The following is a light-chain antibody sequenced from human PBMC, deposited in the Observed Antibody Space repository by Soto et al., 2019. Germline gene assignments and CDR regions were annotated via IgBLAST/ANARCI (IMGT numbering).Light chain of an antibody. CDR3: QQYGSSPPIT. J-gene: IGKJ5*01. V-gene: IGKV3-20*01. CDR1: QSVSSNN. Sequence: EIVLTQSPGTLSLSPGERATLSCRASQSVSSNNLAWYQQRPGQAPRVVIYGASTRATGIPDRFSGSGSGTDFTLTISRLEPEDFAVYYCQQYGSSPPITFGQGTRLEI. CDR2: GAS.